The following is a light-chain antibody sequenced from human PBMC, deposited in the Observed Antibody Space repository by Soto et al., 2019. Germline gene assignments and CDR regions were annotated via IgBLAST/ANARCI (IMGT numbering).Light chain of an antibody. CDR3: SSYTTSSTLV. Sequence: QSALTQPASVSGSPGQSIAISCTGNSSDVGAYNYVAWYQQHPGKGPKLMIFDVSDRPSGVSNRFSGSKSGNTASLTISGLQAEDEADYYCSSYTTSSTLVFGGGTKLTVL. V-gene: IGLV2-14*01. CDR2: DVS. J-gene: IGLJ3*02. CDR1: SSDVGAYNY.